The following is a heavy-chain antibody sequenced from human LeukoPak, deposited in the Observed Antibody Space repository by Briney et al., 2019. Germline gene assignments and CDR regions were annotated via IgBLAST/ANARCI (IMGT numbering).Heavy chain of an antibody. CDR3: ARDMVRGAMSGY. Sequence: GASVKVSCKASGYTFSSYGISWVRQAPGQGLEWMGWISGYNGNTNYAQKLQGRVTMTTDTSTSTAYMELSRLRSDDTAVYYCARDMVRGAMSGYWGQGTLVTVSS. CDR2: ISGYNGNT. D-gene: IGHD3-10*01. CDR1: GYTFSSYG. V-gene: IGHV1-18*01. J-gene: IGHJ4*02.